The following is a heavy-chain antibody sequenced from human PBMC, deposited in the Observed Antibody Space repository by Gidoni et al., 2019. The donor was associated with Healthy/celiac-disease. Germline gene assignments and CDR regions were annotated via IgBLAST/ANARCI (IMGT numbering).Heavy chain of an antibody. CDR3: ARDAQQLGGYYYGMDV. CDR1: GGSISSYY. Sequence: QVQLHESGPGLVKPSETLSLTCTFSGGSISSYYWSWIRQPPGKGLEWIGYIYYSGSTNYNPSLKSRVTISVDTSKNKFSLKLSSVTAADTAVYYCARDAQQLGGYYYGMDVWGQGTTVTVSS. D-gene: IGHD6-13*01. CDR2: IYYSGST. V-gene: IGHV4-59*01. J-gene: IGHJ6*02.